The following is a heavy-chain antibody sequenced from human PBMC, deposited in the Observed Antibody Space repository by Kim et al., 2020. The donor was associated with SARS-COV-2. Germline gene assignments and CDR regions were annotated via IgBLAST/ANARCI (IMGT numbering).Heavy chain of an antibody. J-gene: IGHJ6*02. V-gene: IGHV5-10-1*01. CDR2: IDPSDSYT. Sequence: GESLKISCKGSGYSFTSYWISWVRQMPGKGLEWMGRIDPSDSYTNYSPSFQGHVTISADKSISTAYLQWSSLKASDTAMYYCARRDCSSTSCYLYYYGMDVWGQGTTVTVSS. CDR1: GYSFTSYW. CDR3: ARRDCSSTSCYLYYYGMDV. D-gene: IGHD2-2*01.